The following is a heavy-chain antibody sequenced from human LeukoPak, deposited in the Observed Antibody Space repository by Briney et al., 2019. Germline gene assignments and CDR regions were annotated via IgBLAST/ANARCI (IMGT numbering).Heavy chain of an antibody. CDR1: GYSISSGYY. V-gene: IGHV4-30-4*07. Sequence: TLSLTCTVSGYSISSGYYWGWIRQPPGKGLEWIGYIYYSGSTYYNPSLKSRVTISVDTSKNQFSLKLSSVTAADTAVYYCARGQDYHDSSGYYYWGQGTLVTVSS. D-gene: IGHD3-22*01. CDR3: ARGQDYHDSSGYYY. J-gene: IGHJ4*02. CDR2: IYYSGST.